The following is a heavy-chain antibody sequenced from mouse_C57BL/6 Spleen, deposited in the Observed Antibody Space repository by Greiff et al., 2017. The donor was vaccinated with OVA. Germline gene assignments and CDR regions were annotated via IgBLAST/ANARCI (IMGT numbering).Heavy chain of an antibody. D-gene: IGHD2-4*01. CDR3: ARYLDYRGYYYAMDY. Sequence: DVKLVESGGGLVQPGGSLSLSCAASGFTFTDYYMSWVRQTPGKALEWLGFISNKANGYTTEYSAYVKGRLTISRDNSPSILYLQMSALRAEDSATYYCARYLDYRGYYYAMDYWSQGTSGTVSS. CDR1: GFTFTDYY. J-gene: IGHJ4*01. V-gene: IGHV7-3*01. CDR2: ISNKANGYTT.